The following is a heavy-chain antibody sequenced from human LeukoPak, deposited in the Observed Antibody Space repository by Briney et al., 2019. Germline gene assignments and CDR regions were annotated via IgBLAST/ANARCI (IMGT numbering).Heavy chain of an antibody. V-gene: IGHV4-34*01. Sequence: PSETLSLTCAVYGGSFSGYYWSWIRQPPGKGLEWIGEINHSGSTNYNPSLKSRVTISVDTSKNQFSLKLSSVTAADTAVYYCARDGSGWYRNWFDPWGQGTLVTVSS. CDR2: INHSGST. D-gene: IGHD6-19*01. J-gene: IGHJ5*02. CDR3: ARDGSGWYRNWFDP. CDR1: GGSFSGYY.